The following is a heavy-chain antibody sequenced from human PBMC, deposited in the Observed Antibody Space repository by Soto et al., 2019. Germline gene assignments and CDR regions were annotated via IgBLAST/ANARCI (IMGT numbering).Heavy chain of an antibody. CDR3: ARVLAARASRDFDY. CDR2: INPSGGT. D-gene: IGHD6-6*01. Sequence: SETLSLTCTVYGGSFSTDYWSWIRQPPGKGLEWIGEINPSGGTNYNPSLKSRVTISVATSKNQFSLKLSSVTAADTAVYYCARVLAARASRDFDYWGQGTLVTVSS. CDR1: GGSFSTDY. J-gene: IGHJ4*02. V-gene: IGHV4-34*01.